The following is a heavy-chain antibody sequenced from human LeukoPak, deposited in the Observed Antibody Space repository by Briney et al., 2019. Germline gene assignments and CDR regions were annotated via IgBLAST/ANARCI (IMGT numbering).Heavy chain of an antibody. D-gene: IGHD3-22*01. J-gene: IGHJ4*02. V-gene: IGHV4-59*01. CDR1: GGSISSYY. CDR3: ARSSGPYDTTGPLGY. Sequence: SETLSLTCTVSGGSISSYYWSWIRQPPGKGLEWIGYVYYGGSTNYNPSLKSRVAISVDTSKNQFSLKLTSVTAADTALYYCARSSGPYDTTGPLGYWGQGTLVTVSS. CDR2: VYYGGST.